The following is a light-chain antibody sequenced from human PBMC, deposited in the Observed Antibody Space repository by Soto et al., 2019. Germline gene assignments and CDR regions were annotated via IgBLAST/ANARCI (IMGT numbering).Light chain of an antibody. CDR1: SGHSSYA. Sequence: QSVLTQSPSASASLGASVKLTCTLSSGHSSYAIAWHQQQPEKGTRYLMKLSSDGSHSKGDGIPDRFSGSSSGAERYLTISSLQSEDEDYYYCQTWDTGARVVFGGGTKVTVL. V-gene: IGLV4-69*01. J-gene: IGLJ2*01. CDR2: LSSDGSH. CDR3: QTWDTGARVV.